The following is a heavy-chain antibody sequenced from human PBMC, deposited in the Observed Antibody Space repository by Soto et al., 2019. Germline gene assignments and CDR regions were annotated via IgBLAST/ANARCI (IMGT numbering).Heavy chain of an antibody. J-gene: IGHJ4*02. Sequence: QVHLVQSGAEVKKPGASVKVSCKGSGYGFTTYGITWVRQAPGQGLEWMAWISAHNGNTNYAQKPQGRVTVTRDTSTRTAYMELRSLRSNDTAVYYCARGRYGEYWGQGALVTVSS. D-gene: IGHD3-10*01. CDR2: ISAHNGNT. V-gene: IGHV1-18*01. CDR3: ARGRYGEY. CDR1: GYGFTTYG.